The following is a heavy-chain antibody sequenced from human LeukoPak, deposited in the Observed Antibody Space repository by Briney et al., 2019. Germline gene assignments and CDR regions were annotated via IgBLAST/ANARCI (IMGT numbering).Heavy chain of an antibody. V-gene: IGHV3-23*01. J-gene: IGHJ4*02. Sequence: GASLRPSCAASGFTFSNYAMSWVRQAPGKGLEWVSAITGNGGNTYYADSVKGRFTISRDNSKNTVFLQMNSLRAEDTAVYYCAKWGDYDVLTGYYVSDYWGQGTLVTVSS. D-gene: IGHD3-9*01. CDR1: GFTFSNYA. CDR2: ITGNGGNT. CDR3: AKWGDYDVLTGYYVSDY.